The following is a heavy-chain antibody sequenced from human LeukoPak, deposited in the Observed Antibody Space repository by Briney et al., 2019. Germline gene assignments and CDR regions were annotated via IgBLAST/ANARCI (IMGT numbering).Heavy chain of an antibody. CDR2: IYHSGST. Sequence: SETLSLTCAVSGYSISRGYYWGWIRQPPGKGLEWIGSIYHSGSTYYNPSLKSRVTISVDTSKNQFSLKLSSVTAADTAVYYCARDVSSSSWTVDCWGQGTLVTVSS. V-gene: IGHV4-38-2*02. D-gene: IGHD6-13*01. CDR1: GYSISRGYY. CDR3: ARDVSSSSWTVDC. J-gene: IGHJ4*02.